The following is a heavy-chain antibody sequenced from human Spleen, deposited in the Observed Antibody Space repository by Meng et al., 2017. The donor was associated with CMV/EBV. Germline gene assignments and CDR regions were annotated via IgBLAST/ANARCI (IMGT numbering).Heavy chain of an antibody. Sequence: SETLSLTCTVSGDSVSSVSYYWSWIRQPPGKGLEWIGYIYYSGSSNYNPSLKSRFTMSVDTSKKQFSLRLTSVIAAATALYYCARYDYGVPVFDYWGQGTLVTVSS. V-gene: IGHV4-61*01. J-gene: IGHJ4*02. CDR1: GDSVSSVSYY. CDR3: ARYDYGVPVFDY. D-gene: IGHD4-17*01. CDR2: IYYSGSS.